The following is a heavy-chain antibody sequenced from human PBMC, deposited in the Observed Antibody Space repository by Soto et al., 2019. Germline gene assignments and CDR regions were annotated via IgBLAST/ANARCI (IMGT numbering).Heavy chain of an antibody. D-gene: IGHD3-10*01. J-gene: IGHJ5*02. V-gene: IGHV3-7*01. CDR1: GCTFSSYW. CDR2: IKQDGSEK. CDR3: AKGPYGSGSYYPA. Sequence: TGGSLRLSCAASGCTFSSYWMSWVRQAPGKGLEWVANIKQDGSEKYYVDSVKGRFTISRDNAKNSLYLQMNSLRAEDTAVYYCAKGPYGSGSYYPAWGQGTLVTVSS.